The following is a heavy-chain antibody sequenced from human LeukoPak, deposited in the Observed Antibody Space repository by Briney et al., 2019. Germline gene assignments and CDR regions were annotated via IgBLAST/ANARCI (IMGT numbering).Heavy chain of an antibody. V-gene: IGHV3-23*01. CDR1: GFALGRYA. D-gene: IGHD4/OR15-4a*01. CDR3: AKVDYGDY. CDR2: ISGSGAGT. Sequence: GGSLRLSCVASGFALGRYAMTWVRQAPGKGLEWVSSISGSGAGTDYADSVRGRFTISRDNSKNTLYLQMNSLRVEDTAVYYCAKVDYGDYRGQGTLVTVSS. J-gene: IGHJ4*02.